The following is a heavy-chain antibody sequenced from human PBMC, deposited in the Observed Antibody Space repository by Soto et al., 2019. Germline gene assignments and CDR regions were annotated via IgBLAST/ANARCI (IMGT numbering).Heavy chain of an antibody. V-gene: IGHV1-69*13. D-gene: IGHD6-6*01. CDR2: IIPIFGTA. CDR3: ARARGSSSSRGRFDP. J-gene: IGHJ5*02. Sequence: SVKVSCKASGDVFRSYGINWVRQAPGQGLEWMGGIIPIFGTANYAQKFQGKVTITADESTSTAYMELSSLRSEDTAVYYCARARGSSSSRGRFDPWGQGTLVTVSS. CDR1: GDVFRSYG.